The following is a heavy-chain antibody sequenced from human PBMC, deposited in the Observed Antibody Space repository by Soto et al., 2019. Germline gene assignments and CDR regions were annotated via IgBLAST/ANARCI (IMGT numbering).Heavy chain of an antibody. J-gene: IGHJ5*02. CDR2: IYYSGST. D-gene: IGHD3-3*01. CDR1: GGSISSYY. Sequence: QVQLQESGPGLVKPSETLSLTCTVSGGSISSYYWSWIRQPPGKGLEWIGYIYYSGSTNYNPSLKSRVTISVDTSKNQFSLKLSSVTAADTAVYYCARGYYDFWSGLTTLNWFDPWGQGTLVTVSS. CDR3: ARGYYDFWSGLTTLNWFDP. V-gene: IGHV4-59*08.